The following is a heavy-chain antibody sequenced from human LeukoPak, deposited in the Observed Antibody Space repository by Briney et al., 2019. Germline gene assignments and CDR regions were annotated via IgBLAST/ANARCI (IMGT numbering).Heavy chain of an antibody. J-gene: IGHJ6*02. D-gene: IGHD6-13*01. V-gene: IGHV3-23*01. CDR1: GFTFSSYA. CDR3: AKDQLDLPYYYYYGMDV. Sequence: GSLRLSCAASGFTFSSYAMSWVRQAPGKGLEWVSAISGSGGSTYYADSVKGRFTISRDNSKNTLYLQMNSLRAEDTAVYYCAKDQLDLPYYYYYGMDVWGQGTTVTVSS. CDR2: ISGSGGST.